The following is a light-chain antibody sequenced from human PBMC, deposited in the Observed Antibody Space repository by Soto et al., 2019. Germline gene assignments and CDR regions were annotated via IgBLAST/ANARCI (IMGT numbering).Light chain of an antibody. CDR1: SSNIGSNT. CDR3: AAWDDSLNGLV. CDR2: SNN. Sequence: QSVLTQPPSASGTPGQRVTISCSGSSSNIGSNTVNWYQQLPGTAPKLLIDSNNQRPSGVPNRFSGSKADTSASRAISGLQSEDESDYYCAAWDDSLNGLVFGTGTKLTVL. J-gene: IGLJ1*01. V-gene: IGLV1-44*01.